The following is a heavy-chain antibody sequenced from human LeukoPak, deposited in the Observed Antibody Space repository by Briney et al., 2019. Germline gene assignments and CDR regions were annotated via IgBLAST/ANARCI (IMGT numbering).Heavy chain of an antibody. J-gene: IGHJ5*02. CDR2: FDPEDGET. Sequence: ASVKVSCKVSGYTLTELSMHWVRQAPGKGLEWMGGFDPEDGETIYAQKFQGRVTMTEDTSTDTAYMELSSLRSEDTAVYYCATTHAEEGATLGWFDPWGQGTLVTVSS. CDR1: GYTLTELS. V-gene: IGHV1-24*01. CDR3: ATTHAEEGATLGWFDP. D-gene: IGHD1-26*01.